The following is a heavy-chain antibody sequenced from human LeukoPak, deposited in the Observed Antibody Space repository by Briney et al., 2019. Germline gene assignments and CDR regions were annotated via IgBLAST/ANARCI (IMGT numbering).Heavy chain of an antibody. CDR3: ASAPDYGDYHRVYYMDV. J-gene: IGHJ6*03. CDR2: ISGSGGST. D-gene: IGHD4-17*01. V-gene: IGHV3-23*01. CDR1: GFTFSSYG. Sequence: PGGSLRLSCAASGFTFSSYGMSWVRQAPGKGLEWVSAISGSGGSTYYADSVKGRFTISRDNSKNTLYLQMNSLRAEDTAVYYCASAPDYGDYHRVYYMDVWGKGTTVTISS.